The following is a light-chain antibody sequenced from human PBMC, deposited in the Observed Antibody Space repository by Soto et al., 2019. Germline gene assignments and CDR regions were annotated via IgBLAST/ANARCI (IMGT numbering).Light chain of an antibody. V-gene: IGKV1-8*01. CDR2: AAS. J-gene: IGKJ5*01. CDR1: QGISSY. Sequence: IQMTQYPSSLSASSGDRVTITCRASQGISSYLAWYQQKPGKAPKLLIYAASTLQSGVPSRFSGSGSGTDFTLTISCLQSEDFTPYYCQQYYSYPQTFDHGARLEIK. CDR3: QQYYSYPQT.